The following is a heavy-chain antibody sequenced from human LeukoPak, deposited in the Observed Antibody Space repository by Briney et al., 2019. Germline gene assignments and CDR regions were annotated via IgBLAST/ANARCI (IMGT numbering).Heavy chain of an antibody. CDR3: AILTGIAAAA. Sequence: GGSLRLSCAASGFKFSNFAMNWVRQAPGKGLEWVSFISGSGGTTHYADSVKGRFTISRDNAKNTLYLQMNSLRAEDTAIYYCAILTGIAAAAWGQGTLVTVSS. D-gene: IGHD6-13*01. CDR1: GFKFSNFA. V-gene: IGHV3-23*01. J-gene: IGHJ5*02. CDR2: ISGSGGTT.